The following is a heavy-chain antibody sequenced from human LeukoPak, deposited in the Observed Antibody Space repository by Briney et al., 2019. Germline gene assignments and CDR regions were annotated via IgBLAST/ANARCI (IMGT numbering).Heavy chain of an antibody. V-gene: IGHV4-39*02. D-gene: IGHD3-3*01. CDR1: GDSITDSGWS. Sequence: PSETLSLTCFVSGDSITDSGWSWGWVRQPPGKRLEWIGTLPYDENVSDRGMPSYNPSLKSRVTISADTSKNHPSLKLNSVTAADTASYYCARLTLTGVGGRGWFDSWGQGALVIVSS. CDR3: ARLTLTGVGGRGWFDS. CDR2: VSDRGMP. J-gene: IGHJ5*01.